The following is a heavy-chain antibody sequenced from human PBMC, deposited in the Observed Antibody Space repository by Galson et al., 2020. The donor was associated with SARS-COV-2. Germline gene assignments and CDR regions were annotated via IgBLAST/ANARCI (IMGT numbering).Heavy chain of an antibody. D-gene: IGHD3-10*01. Sequence: ASETLSLTCTVSGASISSFYWSWIRQAPGKGLEWIGYVDFSGNTNYHPSLKSRVTISLDTANSQVFLKLHSVTTADTAVYYCASVRGIRGAFHTWGQGTVVTVSS. CDR3: ASVRGIRGAFHT. V-gene: IGHV4-59*01. CDR2: VDFSGNT. CDR1: GASISSFY. J-gene: IGHJ3*02.